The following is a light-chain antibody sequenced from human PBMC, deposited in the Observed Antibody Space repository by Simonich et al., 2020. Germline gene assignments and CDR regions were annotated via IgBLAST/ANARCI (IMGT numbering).Light chain of an antibody. CDR3: QQYYSTPWT. J-gene: IGKJ1*01. Sequence: IVMTQSPDSLAVSLGERATINCKSSQSVLYSSNNKNYLAWYQKKPGPPPKLLFYWAYTRESGVPDRFSGSGSVTDFTLTISSLQAEDVAVYYCQQYYSTPWTFGQGTKVEIK. CDR1: QSVLYSSNNKNY. V-gene: IGKV4-1*01. CDR2: WAY.